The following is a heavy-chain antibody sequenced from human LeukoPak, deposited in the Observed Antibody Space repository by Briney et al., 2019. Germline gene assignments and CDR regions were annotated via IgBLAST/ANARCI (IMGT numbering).Heavy chain of an antibody. Sequence: GESLRLSCAASGFNFNAAWMSWVRQTPGKGLEWIGRLKSKGSGGTTDYAAPVKGRFAISRDDSKNALYLQMNSLKIEDTAVYFCSWEMDGSFGRRLENWGQGTLVTVAS. CDR2: LKSKGSGGTT. D-gene: IGHD3-10*01. J-gene: IGHJ4*02. CDR1: GFNFNAAW. CDR3: SWEMDGSFGRRLEN. V-gene: IGHV3-15*01.